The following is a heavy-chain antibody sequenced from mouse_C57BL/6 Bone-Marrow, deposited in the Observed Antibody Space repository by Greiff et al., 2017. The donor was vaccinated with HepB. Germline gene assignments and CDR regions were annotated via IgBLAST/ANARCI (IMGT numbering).Heavy chain of an antibody. V-gene: IGHV14-4*01. CDR2: IDPENGDT. CDR3: TNGSSYFDY. CDR1: GFNIKDDY. J-gene: IGHJ2*01. D-gene: IGHD1-1*01. Sequence: VQLQQSGAELVRPGASVKLSCTASGFNIKDDYMHWVKQRPEQGLEWIGWIDPENGDTEYASKFQGKATITADTSSNTAYLQLSSLTSEDTAVYYCTNGSSYFDYWGQGTTLTVSS.